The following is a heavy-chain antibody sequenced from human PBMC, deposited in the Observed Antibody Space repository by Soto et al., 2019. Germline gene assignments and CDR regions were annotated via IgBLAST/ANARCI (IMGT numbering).Heavy chain of an antibody. CDR2: TYYRSKWYS. J-gene: IGHJ1*01. V-gene: IGHV6-1*01. CDR3: ARGGAGVTVSDFHP. CDR1: GDSVSSNSAA. Sequence: QVQLQQSGPGLVKPSQTLSLTCAISGDSVSSNSAAWNWIRQSPSRGLEWLGRTYYRSKWYSDSPVSVKGRIIISPDTSKNQFSLPPNSLTPEDTAVYYCARGGAGVTVSDFHPWGQGTLGNVS. D-gene: IGHD3-10*01.